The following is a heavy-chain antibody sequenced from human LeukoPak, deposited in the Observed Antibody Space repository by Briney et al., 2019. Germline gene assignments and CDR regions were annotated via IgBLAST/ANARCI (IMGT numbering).Heavy chain of an antibody. V-gene: IGHV4-59*01. J-gene: IGHJ4*02. D-gene: IGHD5-18*01. CDR2: IYYSGST. CDR3: ARGLTAMVLPFDY. Sequence: SETLSLTCTVSGGSISSYYWSWIRQPPGKGLEWIGYIYYSGSTNYNPSLKSRVTISVDTSKNQFSLKLSSVTAADTVVYYCARGLTAMVLPFDYWGQGTLVTVSS. CDR1: GGSISSYY.